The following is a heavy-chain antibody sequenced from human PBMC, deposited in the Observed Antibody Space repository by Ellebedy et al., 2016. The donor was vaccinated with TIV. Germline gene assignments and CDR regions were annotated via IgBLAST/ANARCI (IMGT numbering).Heavy chain of an antibody. D-gene: IGHD3-3*01. CDR1: GYTFTGYY. J-gene: IGHJ6*03. Sequence: ASVKVSXXASGYTFTGYYMHWVRQAPGQGLEWMGWINPNSGGTNYAQKFQGRVTMTRDTSISTAYMELSRLRSDDTAVYYCARSGSGSYYYYMDVWGKGTTVTVSS. V-gene: IGHV1-2*02. CDR2: INPNSGGT. CDR3: ARSGSGSYYYYMDV.